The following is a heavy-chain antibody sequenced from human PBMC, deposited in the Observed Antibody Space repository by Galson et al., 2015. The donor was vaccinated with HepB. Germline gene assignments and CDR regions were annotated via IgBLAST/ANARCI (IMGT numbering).Heavy chain of an antibody. CDR3: ARTRIAVAGNYFDY. CDR1: GFSLSTSGMC. D-gene: IGHD6-19*01. CDR2: IDWDDDK. Sequence: PALVKPTQTLTLPCTFSGFSLSTSGMCVSWIRQPPGKALEWLARIDWDDDKYYSTSLKTRLTISKDTSKNQVVLTMTNMDPVDTATYYCARTRIAVAGNYFDYWGQGTLVTVSS. J-gene: IGHJ4*02. V-gene: IGHV2-70*11.